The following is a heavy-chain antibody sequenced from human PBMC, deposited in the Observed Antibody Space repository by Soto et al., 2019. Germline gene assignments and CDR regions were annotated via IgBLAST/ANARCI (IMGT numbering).Heavy chain of an antibody. Sequence: SETLSLTCTVSGDSISSYYWSWIRQPPGKGLEWIGYIYNSGSTNYNPSLKSRVTISVDTSKNQFSLKLTSVTAADTAVYYCARGRGFCFSTSCRGYFDCWGQGALVTVSS. J-gene: IGHJ4*02. CDR3: ARGRGFCFSTSCRGYFDC. V-gene: IGHV4-59*01. CDR2: IYNSGST. D-gene: IGHD2-2*01. CDR1: GDSISSYY.